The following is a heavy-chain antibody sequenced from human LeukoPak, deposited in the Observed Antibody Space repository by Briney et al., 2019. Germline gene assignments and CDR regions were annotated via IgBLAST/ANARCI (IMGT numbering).Heavy chain of an antibody. CDR2: IHYSDT. J-gene: IGHJ4*02. D-gene: IGHD2/OR15-2a*01. Sequence: SETLSLTCAVSGGSISSGGYSWSWIRQPPGKGLEWIGYIHYSDTYYNPSLRSRVTILVDTSKNQFSLKLSSVTAADTAAYYCASQSGEYAYWGQGTLVTVSS. CDR1: GGSISSGGYS. CDR3: ASQSGEYAY. V-gene: IGHV4-30-4*07.